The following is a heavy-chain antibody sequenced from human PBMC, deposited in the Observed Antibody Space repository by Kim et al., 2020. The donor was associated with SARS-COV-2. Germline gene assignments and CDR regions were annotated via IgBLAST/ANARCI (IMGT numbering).Heavy chain of an antibody. Sequence: LSLTCAASGFTFSSYGMHWVRQAPGKGLEWVAVIWYDGSNKYYADSVKGRFTISRDNSKNTLYLQMNSLRAEDTAVYYCARDRGNSYYDFWSGSRDYYGMDVWGQGTTVTVSS. CDR3: ARDRGNSYYDFWSGSRDYYGMDV. CDR2: IWYDGSNK. D-gene: IGHD3-3*01. CDR1: GFTFSSYG. J-gene: IGHJ6*02. V-gene: IGHV3-33*01.